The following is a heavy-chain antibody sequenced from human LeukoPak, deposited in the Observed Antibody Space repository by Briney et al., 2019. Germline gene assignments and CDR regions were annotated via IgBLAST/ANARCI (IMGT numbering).Heavy chain of an antibody. V-gene: IGHV3-21*01. CDR2: ISSSSSYI. J-gene: IGHJ4*02. Sequence: GGSLRLSCAASGFTFSSYSMNWVRQAPGKGLEWVSSISSSSSYIYYADSVKGRFTISRDNAKNSLYLQMSSLRAEDTAVYYCARESGCSSTSCITSFDYWGQGTLVTVSS. D-gene: IGHD2-2*01. CDR1: GFTFSSYS. CDR3: ARESGCSSTSCITSFDY.